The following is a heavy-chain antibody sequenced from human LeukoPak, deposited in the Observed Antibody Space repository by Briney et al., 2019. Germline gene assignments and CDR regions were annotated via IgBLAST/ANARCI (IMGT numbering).Heavy chain of an antibody. CDR2: IYHSGST. J-gene: IGHJ4*02. CDR1: GGSISSSNW. CDR3: ATLTTVVTAYYFDY. D-gene: IGHD4-23*01. Sequence: SGTLSLTCAVSGGSISSSNWWSWVRQPPGKGLEWIGYIYHSGSTDYNPSIKSRVTISVDTSKSQFSLKLTSVTAADTAVYYCATLTTVVTAYYFDYWGQGTLVTVSS. V-gene: IGHV4-4*02.